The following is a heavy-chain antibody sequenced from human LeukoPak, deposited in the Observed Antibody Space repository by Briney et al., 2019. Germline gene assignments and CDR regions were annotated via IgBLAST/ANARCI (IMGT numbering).Heavy chain of an antibody. J-gene: IGHJ4*02. D-gene: IGHD5-18*01. CDR3: VRHGAYTYGRVPDY. Sequence: SETLSLTCTVSGASIISKSYFWGWIRQPPGGGPEWIGNIFYNGSTNFHPSLKSRVTISVDASNNRFSLNLSSVTATDTAMYYCVRHGAYTYGRVPDYWGQGTLVTVSS. CDR2: IFYNGST. CDR1: GASIISKSYF. V-gene: IGHV4-39*01.